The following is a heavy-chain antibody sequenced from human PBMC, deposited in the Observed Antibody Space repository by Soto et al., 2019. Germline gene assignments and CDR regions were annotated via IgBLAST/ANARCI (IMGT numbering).Heavy chain of an antibody. Sequence: QLQLQESGPGLVKPSETLSLTCTVSGGSISSSSYYWGWIRQPPGKGLEWIGSIYYSGSTYYNPSLKSRVTISVDTSKNQFSLKLSSVTAADTAVYYCARLLLWFGELSSWFDPWGQGTLVTVSS. V-gene: IGHV4-39*01. CDR1: GGSISSSSYY. CDR2: IYYSGST. J-gene: IGHJ5*02. D-gene: IGHD3-10*01. CDR3: ARLLLWFGELSSWFDP.